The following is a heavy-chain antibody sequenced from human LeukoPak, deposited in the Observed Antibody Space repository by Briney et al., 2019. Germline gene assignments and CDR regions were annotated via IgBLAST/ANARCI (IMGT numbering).Heavy chain of an antibody. CDR2: INPNSGGT. V-gene: IGHV1-2*02. CDR3: ARELHSGSYSGDY. D-gene: IGHD1-26*01. J-gene: IGHJ4*02. Sequence: ASVKVSCKASGYTFTGYYMHWVRQAPGQGLEWMGWINPNSGGTNYAQKFQGRVTMTRDTSISTAYMELSRLRSDDTAVYYCARELHSGSYSGDYWGQGTLVTVSS. CDR1: GYTFTGYY.